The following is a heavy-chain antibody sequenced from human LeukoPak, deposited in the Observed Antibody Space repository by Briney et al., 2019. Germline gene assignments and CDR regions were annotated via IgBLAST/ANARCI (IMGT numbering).Heavy chain of an antibody. J-gene: IGHJ4*02. Sequence: GGSLRLSCAASGFTFSRFTMSWVRQAPGKGLEWVSGIYGSGGSTFYADSVKGRFTISRDNSKNTLYLQMNSLRAEDTAVYFCANERGYNYGPFDYWGQGTLVTVSS. D-gene: IGHD5-18*01. V-gene: IGHV3-23*01. CDR1: GFTFSRFT. CDR3: ANERGYNYGPFDY. CDR2: IYGSGGST.